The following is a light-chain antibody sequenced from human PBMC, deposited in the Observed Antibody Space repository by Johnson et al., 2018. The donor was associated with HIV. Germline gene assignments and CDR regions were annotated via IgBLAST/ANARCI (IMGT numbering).Light chain of an antibody. CDR2: DNN. CDR3: GTWDSSLSAEV. J-gene: IGLJ1*01. CDR1: SSNIGNNY. Sequence: QSALTQPPSVSAAPGQKVTISCSGSSSNIGNNYVSWYQQLPGTAPKLLIYDNNKRPSGIPDQFYGSKSGTSATLGITGLQTGDEADYYCGTWDSSLSAEVFGTGTKVTVL. V-gene: IGLV1-51*01.